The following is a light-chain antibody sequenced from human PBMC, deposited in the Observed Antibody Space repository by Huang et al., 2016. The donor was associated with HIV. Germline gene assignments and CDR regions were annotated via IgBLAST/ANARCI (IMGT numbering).Light chain of an antibody. V-gene: IGKV3-20*01. CDR3: HQYGTPPWT. CDR1: QSVSNYY. Sequence: SPGERVTLYCRASQSVSNYYLAWYQQKPGQSPRLLIHAASTRASGSPGRFSGSGSGTAFTITITRLEPEDSAVYFCHQYGTPPWTFGQGTRVEI. CDR2: AAS. J-gene: IGKJ1*01.